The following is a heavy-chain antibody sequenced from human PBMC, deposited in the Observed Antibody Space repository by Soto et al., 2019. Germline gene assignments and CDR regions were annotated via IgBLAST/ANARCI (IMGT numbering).Heavy chain of an antibody. Sequence: SETLSLTCTVSGGSISSSSYYWGWIRQPPGKGLEWIGSIYYSGSTYYNPSLKSRVTISVDTSKNQFSLKLSSVTAADTAVYYCARVQPAIAAHPWGQGTLVTVSS. CDR3: ARVQPAIAAHP. D-gene: IGHD2-15*01. CDR2: IYYSGST. J-gene: IGHJ5*02. CDR1: GGSISSSSYY. V-gene: IGHV4-39*01.